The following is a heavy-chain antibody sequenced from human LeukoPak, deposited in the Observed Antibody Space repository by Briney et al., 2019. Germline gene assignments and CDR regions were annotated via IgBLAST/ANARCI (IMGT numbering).Heavy chain of an antibody. CDR1: GFTFSSYA. Sequence: GRSLRLSCAASGFTFSSYAMPWVRQAPGKGLEWVAVISYDGSNKYYADSVKGRFTISRDNSKNTLYLQMNSLRAEDTAVYYCARDVYYDSSALNYWGQGTLVTVSS. V-gene: IGHV3-30-3*01. CDR2: ISYDGSNK. CDR3: ARDVYYDSSALNY. J-gene: IGHJ4*02. D-gene: IGHD3-22*01.